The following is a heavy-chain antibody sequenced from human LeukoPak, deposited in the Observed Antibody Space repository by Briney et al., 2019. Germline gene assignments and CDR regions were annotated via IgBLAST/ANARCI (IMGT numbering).Heavy chain of an antibody. CDR1: GFTFSSYS. D-gene: IGHD6-19*01. V-gene: IGHV3-21*01. J-gene: IGHJ6*03. Sequence: PGGSLRLSCAASGFTFSSYSMNWVRQAQGKGMEWDSSISSSSSYIYYADSVKGRFTIYRDKAKNSLYLQMNRLRAEDTAVYYCARDGYSSGWGYYYYYMDVWGKGTTVPVSS. CDR3: ARDGYSSGWGYYYYYMDV. CDR2: ISSSSSYI.